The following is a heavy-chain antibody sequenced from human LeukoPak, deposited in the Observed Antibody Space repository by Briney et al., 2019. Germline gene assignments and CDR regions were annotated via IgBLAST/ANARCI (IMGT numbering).Heavy chain of an antibody. Sequence: GGSLRLSCAASEFSVSSNYLSWVRQAPGKGLEWVSVLYSGGSTYYADSVKGRFTISRDNSKTTPYLQMNSLRDEDTALYYCAKAGIGVVGYFDYWGQGTLVTVSS. J-gene: IGHJ4*02. D-gene: IGHD6-19*01. CDR3: AKAGIGVVGYFDY. CDR1: EFSVSSNY. CDR2: LYSGGST. V-gene: IGHV3-53*01.